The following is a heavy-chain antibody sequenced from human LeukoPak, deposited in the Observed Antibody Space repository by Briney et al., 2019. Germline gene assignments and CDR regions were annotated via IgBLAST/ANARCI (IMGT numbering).Heavy chain of an antibody. J-gene: IGHJ4*02. CDR3: AKALGGYHFDY. V-gene: IGHV3-23*01. CDR1: GFTFSSYS. Sequence: GGSLRLSCTASGFTFSSYSMSWVRQPPGKGLEWVSSISGSGGNTYYADSVKGRFTISRDNSKNTLFLHMNSLRAEDTAVYYCAKALGGYHFDYWGQGTLVTVSS. CDR2: ISGSGGNT. D-gene: IGHD3-16*01.